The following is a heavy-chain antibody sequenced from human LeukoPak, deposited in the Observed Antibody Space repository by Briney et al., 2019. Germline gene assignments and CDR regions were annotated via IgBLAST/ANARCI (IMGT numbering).Heavy chain of an antibody. CDR3: ATGFWGYCSRNSCPLDN. CDR2: ISGSGGST. J-gene: IGHJ4*02. V-gene: IGHV3-23*01. D-gene: IGHD2-2*01. Sequence: PGGSLRLSCAASGFTFSSYAMSWVRQAPGKGLEWVSAISGSGGSTYYADSVKGRFTISGDNANNSLSLQMSSLRAEDTAVYYCATGFWGYCSRNSCPLDNWGQGTLVTVAS. CDR1: GFTFSSYA.